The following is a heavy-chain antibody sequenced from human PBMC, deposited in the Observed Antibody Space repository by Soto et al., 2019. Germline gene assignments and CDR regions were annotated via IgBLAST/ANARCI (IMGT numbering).Heavy chain of an antibody. CDR3: AKDVPRWDGVVRQPYMDV. J-gene: IGHJ6*03. CDR2: ISGSGGST. D-gene: IGHD3-3*01. CDR1: GFTFSSYA. V-gene: IGHV3-23*01. Sequence: GGSLRLSCAASGFTFSSYAMSWVRQAPGKGLEWVSAISGSGGSTYYADSVKGRFTISRDNSKNTLYLQMNSLRAEDTAVYYCAKDVPRWDGVVRQPYMDVWGKGTTVTVSS.